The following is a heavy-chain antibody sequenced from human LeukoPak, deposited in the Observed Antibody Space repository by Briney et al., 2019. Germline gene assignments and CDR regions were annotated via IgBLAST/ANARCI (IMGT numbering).Heavy chain of an antibody. V-gene: IGHV3-23*01. Sequence: PGGSLRLSCAASGFTFSSYAMSWVRQAPGEGLEWVSAISGSGGNTYYADSVKGRFTISRDNSKNTLYLQMNSLRAEDTAVYYCAKGHMNTVTHFDYWGQGTLVTVSS. CDR1: GFTFSSYA. J-gene: IGHJ4*02. CDR3: AKGHMNTVTHFDY. CDR2: ISGSGGNT. D-gene: IGHD4-17*01.